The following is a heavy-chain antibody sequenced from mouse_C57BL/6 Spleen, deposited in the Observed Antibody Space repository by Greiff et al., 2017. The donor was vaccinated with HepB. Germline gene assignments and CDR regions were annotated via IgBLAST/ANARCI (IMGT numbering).Heavy chain of an antibody. J-gene: IGHJ2*01. D-gene: IGHD1-1*01. CDR2: IDPSDSET. V-gene: IGHV1-52*01. CDR3: ARDYGSSPDY. Sequence: QVQLKQPGAELVRPGSSVKLSCKASGYTFTSYWMHWVKQRPIQGLEWIGNIDPSDSETHYNQKFKDKATLTVDKSSSTAYMQLSSLTSEDSAVYYCARDYGSSPDYWGQGTTLTVSS. CDR1: GYTFTSYW.